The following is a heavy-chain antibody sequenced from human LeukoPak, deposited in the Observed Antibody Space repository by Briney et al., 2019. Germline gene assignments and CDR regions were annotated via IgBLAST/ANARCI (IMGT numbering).Heavy chain of an antibody. CDR3: ARGGRVGASDY. CDR2: IKSDGSEK. Sequence: GGSLRLSCAASRFTFSSFWMTWVRQAPGKGLEWVANIKSDGSEKFYVDSVKGRFTISRDNAKNSLYLQMNSLRVEDTAVYYCARGGRVGASDYWGQGTLVTVSS. D-gene: IGHD1-26*01. CDR1: RFTFSSFW. V-gene: IGHV3-7*01. J-gene: IGHJ4*02.